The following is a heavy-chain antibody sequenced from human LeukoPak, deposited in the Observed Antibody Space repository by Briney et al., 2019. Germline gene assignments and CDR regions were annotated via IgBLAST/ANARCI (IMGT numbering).Heavy chain of an antibody. D-gene: IGHD3-9*01. CDR1: GGSFSSSIYY. J-gene: IGHJ4*02. CDR2: IYYSGST. V-gene: IGHV4-39*01. Sequence: SETLSLTCTVSGGSFSSSIYYWGWLRQPPGKGLEWIGSIYYSGSTSYNPSLQSRVTISVDTSKNQFSLKLTSVTAADTAVYYCASRNDILTGYVFDFWGQGTLVTVSS. CDR3: ASRNDILTGYVFDF.